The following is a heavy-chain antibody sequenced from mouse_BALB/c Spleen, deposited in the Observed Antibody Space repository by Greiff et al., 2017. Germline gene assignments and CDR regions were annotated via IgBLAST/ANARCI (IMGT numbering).Heavy chain of an antibody. V-gene: IGHV14-3*02. Sequence: VQLQQSGAELVKPGASVKLSCTASGFNIKDTYMHWVKQRPEQGLEWIGRIDPANGNTKYDPKFQGKAAITADTSSNTAYLQLSSLTSEDTAVYYCASYDYDGDYFDYWGQGTTLTVSS. J-gene: IGHJ2*01. D-gene: IGHD2-4*01. CDR3: ASYDYDGDYFDY. CDR1: GFNIKDTY. CDR2: IDPANGNT.